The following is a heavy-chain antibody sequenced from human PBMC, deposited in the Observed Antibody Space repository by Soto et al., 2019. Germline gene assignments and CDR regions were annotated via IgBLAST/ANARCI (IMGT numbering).Heavy chain of an antibody. D-gene: IGHD1-26*01. V-gene: IGHV3-23*01. Sequence: HPGGSLRLSCAASGFTFSSYAMSWVRQAPGKGLERVSAISGSGGSTYYADSVKGRFTISRDNSKNTLYLQMNSLRAEDTAVYYCAKDLDSGSYALSLLDYWGQGTLVTVSS. CDR2: ISGSGGST. J-gene: IGHJ4*02. CDR1: GFTFSSYA. CDR3: AKDLDSGSYALSLLDY.